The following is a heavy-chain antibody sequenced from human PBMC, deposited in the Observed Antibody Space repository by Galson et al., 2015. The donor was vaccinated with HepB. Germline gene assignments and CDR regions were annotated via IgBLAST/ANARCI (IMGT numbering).Heavy chain of an antibody. CDR3: ARHGEAYSSSSTDFQH. CDR2: NIPIFGTA. CDR1: GGTFSSNA. V-gene: IGHV1-69*13. D-gene: IGHD6-13*01. J-gene: IGHJ1*01. Sequence: SVKVSCKASGGTFSSNAISWVRQAPGQGLEWMGGNIPIFGTANYAQKFQGRVTITADESTSTAYMELSSLRSEDTAVYYCARHGEAYSSSSTDFQHWGQGTLVTVSS.